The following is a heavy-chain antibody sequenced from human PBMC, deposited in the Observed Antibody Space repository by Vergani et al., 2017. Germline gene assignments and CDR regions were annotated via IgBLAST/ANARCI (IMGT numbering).Heavy chain of an antibody. J-gene: IGHJ4*02. D-gene: IGHD3-10*01. V-gene: IGHV4-34*01. CDR3: ARDSGYYYGSGSYYTFDY. CDR1: GGSFSGYY. Sequence: QVQLQQWGAGLLKPSETLSLTCAVYGGSFSGYYWSWIRQPPGKGLEWIGEINHSGSTNYNPSLKSRVTISVDTSKNQFSLKLSSVTAADTAVYYCARDSGYYYGSGSYYTFDYWGQGTLVTVSS. CDR2: INHSGST.